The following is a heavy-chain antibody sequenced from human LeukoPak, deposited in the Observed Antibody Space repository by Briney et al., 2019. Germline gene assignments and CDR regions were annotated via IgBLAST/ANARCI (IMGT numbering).Heavy chain of an antibody. Sequence: GGSLRLSCTASGFTFGDYAMSWVRQAPGKGLEWVGFIRSKAYGGTTEYAASVKGRFTISRDDSKSIAYLQMSSLRAEDTAVYYCAKDGRTPYYFDYWGQGTLVTVSS. CDR3: AKDGRTPYYFDY. CDR1: GFTFGDYA. D-gene: IGHD2-15*01. CDR2: IRSKAYGGTT. V-gene: IGHV3-49*04. J-gene: IGHJ4*02.